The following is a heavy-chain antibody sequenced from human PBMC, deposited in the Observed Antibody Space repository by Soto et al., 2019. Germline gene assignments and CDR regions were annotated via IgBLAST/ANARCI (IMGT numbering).Heavy chain of an antibody. CDR1: SGSFSGYY. D-gene: IGHD6-6*01. Sequence: SETLSLTCSIYSGSFSGYYWSWIRQPPGKGLEWIGEISQSGNTNYSPSLKSRVSISIDTSKKQFSLNLASVSAADMAVYYCARAPKVSGSSQTRPDFWGQGTLVTVSS. V-gene: IGHV4-34*01. CDR2: ISQSGNT. CDR3: ARAPKVSGSSQTRPDF. J-gene: IGHJ4*02.